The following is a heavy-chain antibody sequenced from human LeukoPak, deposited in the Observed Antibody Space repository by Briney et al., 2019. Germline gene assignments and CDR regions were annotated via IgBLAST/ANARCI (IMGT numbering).Heavy chain of an antibody. CDR1: GFTFSSYW. V-gene: IGHV3-74*01. CDR2: INNDGSGT. CDR3: ARDGDYDFWSGYNKDYYYYYMDV. Sequence: GGSLRLSCAASGFTFSSYWMHWVRQAPGKGPVWVSRINNDGSGTTYADSVKGRFTISRDDAKNTLYLQMNSQRAEDTAVYYCARDGDYDFWSGYNKDYYYYYMDVWGKGTTVTVSS. J-gene: IGHJ6*03. D-gene: IGHD3-3*01.